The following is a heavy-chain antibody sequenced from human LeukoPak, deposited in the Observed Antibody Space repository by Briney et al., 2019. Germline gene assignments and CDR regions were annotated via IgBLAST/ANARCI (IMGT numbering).Heavy chain of an antibody. D-gene: IGHD3-16*02. CDR2: INHSGST. CDR3: ARDWGVIVSYYFDY. CDR1: GGSFSGYY. V-gene: IGHV4-34*01. J-gene: IGHJ4*02. Sequence: SSETLSLTCAVYGGSFSGYYWSWIRQPPGKGLEWIGEINHSGSTNYNPSLKSRVTISVDTSKNQFSLKLSSVTAADTAVYYCARDWGVIVSYYFDYWGQGTLVTVSS.